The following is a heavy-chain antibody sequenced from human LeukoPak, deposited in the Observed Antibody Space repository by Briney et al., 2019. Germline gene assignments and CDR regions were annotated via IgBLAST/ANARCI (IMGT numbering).Heavy chain of an antibody. V-gene: IGHV3-48*02. CDR2: ISSSSSTI. Sequence: GGSLRLSCAASGFTFSSYSMNWVRQAPGKGLEWVSYISSSSSTIYYADSVKGRFTISRDNAKNSLYLQMNSLRDEDTAVYYCASYNAAGGGYFDYWGQGTLVTVSS. J-gene: IGHJ4*02. CDR1: GFTFSSYS. CDR3: ASYNAAGGGYFDY. D-gene: IGHD2-8*02.